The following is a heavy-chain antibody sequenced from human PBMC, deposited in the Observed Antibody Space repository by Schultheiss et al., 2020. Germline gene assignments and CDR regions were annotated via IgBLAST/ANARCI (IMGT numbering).Heavy chain of an antibody. J-gene: IGHJ5*02. D-gene: IGHD4-17*01. Sequence: ASVKVSCKASGYTFTSYDINWVRQATGQGLEWMGWMNPNSGGTNYAQKFQGRVTMTRDTSISTAYMELTSLTSDDTAVYYCARDSGSTLTTFGPPGHPWGQGTLVTVSA. CDR2: MNPNSGGT. V-gene: IGHV1-2*02. CDR1: GYTFTSYD. CDR3: ARDSGSTLTTFGPPGHP.